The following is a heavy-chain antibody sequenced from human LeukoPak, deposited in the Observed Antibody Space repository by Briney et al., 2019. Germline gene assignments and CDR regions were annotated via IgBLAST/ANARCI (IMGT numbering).Heavy chain of an antibody. J-gene: IGHJ5*02. V-gene: IGHV4-61*01. CDR3: ARDIGSSWTGDGWFDP. CDR1: GGSISSSSYY. D-gene: IGHD6-13*01. CDR2: IYYSGST. Sequence: SETLSLTCTVSGGSISSSSYYWSWIRQPPGKGLEWIGYIYYSGSTNYNPSLKSRVTISVDTSKNQFSLKLSSVTAADTAVYYCARDIGSSWTGDGWFDPWGQGTLVTVSS.